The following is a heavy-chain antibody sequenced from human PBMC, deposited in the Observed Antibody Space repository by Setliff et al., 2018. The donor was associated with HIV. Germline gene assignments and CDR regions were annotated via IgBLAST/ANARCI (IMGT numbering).Heavy chain of an antibody. D-gene: IGHD6-19*01. CDR3: ARPHSGRGGGAYFDP. Sequence: LSETLSLTCTVSGDSITSGHFYWGWIRQAPGKGLEWIGNILDGRVTFFNPSLRGRVTISVDASKNQVSLNLRSVTAADSAVYHCARPHSGRGGGAYFDPWGQGILVTVSS. V-gene: IGHV4-39*01. CDR2: ILDGRVT. J-gene: IGHJ5*02. CDR1: GDSITSGHFY.